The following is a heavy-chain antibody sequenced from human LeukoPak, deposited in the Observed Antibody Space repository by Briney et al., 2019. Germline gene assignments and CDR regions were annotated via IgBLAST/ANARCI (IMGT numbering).Heavy chain of an antibody. CDR1: GFTFSSYA. Sequence: AGGSLRLSCAASGFTFSSYAMSWVRQAPGKGLEWVSLISGSGGSTYYADSVKGRFTISRDNSKNTLYLQMNSLRGEDTAVHYCAKDFYSSGKSIDYWGQGTLVTVSS. J-gene: IGHJ4*02. V-gene: IGHV3-23*01. CDR2: ISGSGGST. CDR3: AKDFYSSGKSIDY. D-gene: IGHD6-19*01.